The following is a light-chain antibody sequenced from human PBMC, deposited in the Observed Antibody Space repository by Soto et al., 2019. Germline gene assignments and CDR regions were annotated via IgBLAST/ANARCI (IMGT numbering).Light chain of an antibody. CDR1: QNVNRY. Sequence: IVLTQSPATLSLSPGERATLSCRASQNVNRYLAWYQQKPGLAPRLLIYDASKRATGIPARFSGSGSGTDFTLTISSLEPEDFAVYYCQQRRDWPLTFGGGTKVEIK. J-gene: IGKJ4*01. CDR3: QQRRDWPLT. CDR2: DAS. V-gene: IGKV3-11*01.